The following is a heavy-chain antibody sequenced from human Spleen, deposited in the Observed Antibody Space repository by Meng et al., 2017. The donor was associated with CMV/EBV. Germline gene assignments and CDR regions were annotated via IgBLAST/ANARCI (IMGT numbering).Heavy chain of an antibody. V-gene: IGHV4-39*07. CDR3: AREAVGETIWFDP. CDR1: GGSMINSNYC. D-gene: IGHD1-26*01. Sequence: CGGSMINSNYCWGWIRQPPGRGLEWVGSIYYIRNTYYNPSLKSRVTISVDTSKNQFSLKVKSVTAADTAVYYCAREAVGETIWFDPWGQGTLVTVSS. J-gene: IGHJ5*02. CDR2: IYYIRNT.